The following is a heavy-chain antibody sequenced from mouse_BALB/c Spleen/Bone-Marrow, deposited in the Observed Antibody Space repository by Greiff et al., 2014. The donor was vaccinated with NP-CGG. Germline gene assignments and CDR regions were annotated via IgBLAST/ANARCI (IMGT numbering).Heavy chain of an antibody. CDR2: FNPYNDGS. J-gene: IGHJ2*01. CDR3: AKGGNYRYDFDY. CDR1: GYTFTSSV. D-gene: IGHD2-14*01. V-gene: IGHV1-14*01. Sequence: VQLKESGPELVKPGASVKMSCKASGYTFTSSVMHWGKQKPGQGLEWIGYFNPYNDGSKYNEKFKGKATLTSDKSSSTAYVELSSLTSEDSAVYYCAKGGNYRYDFDYWGQGTTLTVSS.